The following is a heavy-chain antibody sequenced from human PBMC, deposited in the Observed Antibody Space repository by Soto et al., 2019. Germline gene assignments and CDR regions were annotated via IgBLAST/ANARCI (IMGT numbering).Heavy chain of an antibody. CDR3: ARERGYSGYYYFDY. V-gene: IGHV1-69*04. Sequence: GASGKVSCKASGSTFSSYTISWGRQAPGQGREWMGRIIPILGIANYAQKFQGRVTITADKSTSTAYMELSSLRSEDTAVYYCARERGYSGYYYFDYWGQGTLVTVSS. J-gene: IGHJ4*02. CDR1: GSTFSSYT. CDR2: IIPILGIA. D-gene: IGHD5-12*01.